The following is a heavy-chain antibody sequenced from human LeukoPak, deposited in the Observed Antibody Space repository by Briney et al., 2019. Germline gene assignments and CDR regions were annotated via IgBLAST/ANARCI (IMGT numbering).Heavy chain of an antibody. J-gene: IGHJ6*03. CDR2: IKQDGSEK. V-gene: IGHV3-7*01. D-gene: IGHD1-26*01. CDR3: ARFSGSYYLYYYYMDV. Sequence: GGSLRLSCAASGFTFSSYWMTWVRQAPGKGLEWVANIKQDGSEKYYVDSVKGRFTISRDNAKNSLYLQMNSLKAEDTAVYYCARFSGSYYLYYYYMDVWGKGTTVTVSS. CDR1: GFTFSSYW.